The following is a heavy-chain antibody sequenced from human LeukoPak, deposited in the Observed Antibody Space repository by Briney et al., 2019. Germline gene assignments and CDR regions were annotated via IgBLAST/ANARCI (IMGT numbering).Heavy chain of an antibody. Sequence: SETLSLTCTVSGGSISSYYWSWIRQPPGKGLEWIGYIYYSGSTNYNPSLKSRVTISVDTSKNQFSLKLSSVTAADTAVYYCARGGSSFWFSDYWGQGTLVTVSS. CDR1: GGSISSYY. J-gene: IGHJ4*02. V-gene: IGHV4-59*01. CDR2: IYYSGST. D-gene: IGHD6-6*01. CDR3: ARGGSSFWFSDY.